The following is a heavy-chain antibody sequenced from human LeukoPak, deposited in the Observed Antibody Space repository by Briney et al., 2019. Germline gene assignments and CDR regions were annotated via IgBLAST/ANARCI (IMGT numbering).Heavy chain of an antibody. J-gene: IGHJ3*02. V-gene: IGHV4-59*01. CDR1: GGSISSYY. D-gene: IGHD1-7*01. CDR3: AREGTPAGAFDI. Sequence: SETLSLTCTASGGSISSYYWSWIRQPPGKGLEWIAYIYYSGSTNYNPSLKSRVTISVDTSKNKFSLKLSSVTAADTAVYYCAREGTPAGAFDIWGQGTMVTVSS. CDR2: IYYSGST.